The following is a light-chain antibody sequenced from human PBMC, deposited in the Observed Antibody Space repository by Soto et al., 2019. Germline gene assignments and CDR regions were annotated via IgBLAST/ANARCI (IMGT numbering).Light chain of an antibody. J-gene: IGKJ1*01. CDR3: QHYGSSRT. V-gene: IGKV3-20*01. CDR1: QGVSSNY. CDR2: GTS. Sequence: EIVLTQSPGTLSLSPVEIATLSCMASQGVSSNYLAWYQQKSGQAPRLLLYGTSSRATGIPERFSGSGSGTDFTLTISRLETEDFAVYYCQHYGSSRTFGQGTKVDIK.